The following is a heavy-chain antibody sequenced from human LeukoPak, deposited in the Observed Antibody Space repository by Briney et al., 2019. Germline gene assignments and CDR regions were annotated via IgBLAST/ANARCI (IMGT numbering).Heavy chain of an antibody. V-gene: IGHV3-48*03. CDR2: ISSSGSTI. CDR1: GFTFSSYE. D-gene: IGHD2-2*01. Sequence: GGSLRLSCTASGFTFSSYEMNWVRQAPGKGLEWVSYISSSGSTIYYADSVKGRFTISRDNAKNSLCLQMNSLRAEDTAVYYCARVPRYCSSTSCLYYYYMDVWGKGTTVTVSS. CDR3: ARVPRYCSSTSCLYYYYMDV. J-gene: IGHJ6*03.